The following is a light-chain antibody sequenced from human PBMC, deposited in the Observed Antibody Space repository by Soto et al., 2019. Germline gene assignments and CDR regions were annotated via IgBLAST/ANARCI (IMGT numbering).Light chain of an antibody. Sequence: EIVLTQSPGTLSLSPGERATLSCRASQSVSSSYLAWYQQKPGQAPRLLIYGASSRATGIPDRFSGSGSGTDFTLTISRLEPEDFAVYYCQQYGSFFGQGTRLEMK. J-gene: IGKJ5*01. CDR3: QQYGSF. CDR2: GAS. V-gene: IGKV3-20*01. CDR1: QSVSSSY.